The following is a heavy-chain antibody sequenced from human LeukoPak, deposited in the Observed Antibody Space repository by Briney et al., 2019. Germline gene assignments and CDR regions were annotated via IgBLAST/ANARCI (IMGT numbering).Heavy chain of an antibody. J-gene: IGHJ4*02. D-gene: IGHD3-22*01. CDR2: INHSGST. CDR1: GGSFSGYY. CDR3: VYESAY. Sequence: PSETLSLTCAVYGGSFSGYYWSWIRQPPGKGLEWIGEINHSGSTYYNPSLKSRVAISLDTSNNQFSLRLTSVTAADTAVYYCVYESAYWGQGTLVTVSS. V-gene: IGHV4-34*01.